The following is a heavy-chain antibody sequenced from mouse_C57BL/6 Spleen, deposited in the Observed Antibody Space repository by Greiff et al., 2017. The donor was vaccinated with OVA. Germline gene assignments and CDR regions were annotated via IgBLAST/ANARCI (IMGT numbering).Heavy chain of an antibody. V-gene: IGHV1-80*01. D-gene: IGHD1-1*01. CDR2: IYPGDGDT. Sequence: QVQLQQSGAELVKPGASVKISCKASGYAFSSYWMNWVKQRPGKGLEWIGQIYPGDGDTTYNGKFKGKATMTADKSYSTAYMQLSSLTSEDSAVYFCARGEGFGDGSSPYAMDYWGQGTSVTVSS. J-gene: IGHJ4*01. CDR1: GYAFSSYW. CDR3: ARGEGFGDGSSPYAMDY.